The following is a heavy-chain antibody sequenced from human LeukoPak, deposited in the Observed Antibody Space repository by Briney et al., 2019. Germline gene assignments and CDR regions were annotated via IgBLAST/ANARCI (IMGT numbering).Heavy chain of an antibody. CDR1: GFTFSSYE. V-gene: IGHV3-48*03. Sequence: SGGSLRLSCAASGFTFSSYEMNWVRQAPGKGLEWVSYISSSGSTIYYADSVKGRFTISRDNAENSLYLQMNSLRAEDTAVYYCARVSRLQSFDYWGQGTLVTVSS. D-gene: IGHD5-24*01. CDR2: ISSSGSTI. CDR3: ARVSRLQSFDY. J-gene: IGHJ4*02.